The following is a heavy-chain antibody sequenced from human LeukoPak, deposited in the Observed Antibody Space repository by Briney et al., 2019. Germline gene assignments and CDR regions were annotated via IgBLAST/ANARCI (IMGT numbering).Heavy chain of an antibody. CDR2: IYYSGST. Sequence: SETLSLTCAVYGGSFSGYYWSWIRQPPGKGLEWIGYIYYSGSTNYNPSLKSRVTISVDTSKNQFSLKLSSVTAGDTAVYYCARVGWAGTTDRHYYYYYYMDVWGKGTTVTISS. CDR1: GGSFSGYY. V-gene: IGHV4-59*01. CDR3: ARVGWAGTTDRHYYYYYYMDV. D-gene: IGHD1-1*01. J-gene: IGHJ6*03.